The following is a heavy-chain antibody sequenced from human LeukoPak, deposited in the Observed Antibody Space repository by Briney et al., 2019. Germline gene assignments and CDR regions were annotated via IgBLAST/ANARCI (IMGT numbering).Heavy chain of an antibody. J-gene: IGHJ3*02. Sequence: KPSETLSLTCTVSGDSISSSSYYWDWIRQPPGKGLESIGNVYYSTNTYYNPSLKSRVTISVDTSKNQFSLKLSSVTAADTAIYYCARHSRSPYSGYENAFDIWGQGTVVTVSS. CDR2: VYYSTNT. CDR3: ARHSRSPYSGYENAFDI. CDR1: GDSISSSSYY. D-gene: IGHD5-12*01. V-gene: IGHV4-39*01.